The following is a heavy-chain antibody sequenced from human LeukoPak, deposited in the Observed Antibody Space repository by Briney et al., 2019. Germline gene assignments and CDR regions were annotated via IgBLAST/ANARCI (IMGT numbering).Heavy chain of an antibody. CDR3: ARVGDHFHWNLDL. V-gene: IGHV3-53*01. CDR1: GFTASTYY. J-gene: IGHJ2*01. D-gene: IGHD3-3*02. Sequence: PGGSLRLSCAASGFTASTYYMNWVRQAPGKGLEWVSIIYSGGTTYYADSVKGRFTISRDTSKNTLSLQMNSLRAEDTAVYFCARVGDHFHWNLDLWGSGTLVTVSS. CDR2: IYSGGTT.